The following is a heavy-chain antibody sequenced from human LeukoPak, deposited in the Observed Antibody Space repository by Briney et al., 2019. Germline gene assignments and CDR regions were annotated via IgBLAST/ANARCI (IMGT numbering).Heavy chain of an antibody. J-gene: IGHJ6*02. CDR2: IYQSGSS. CDR1: GGFISSNDYY. CDR3: ARDRSGGLGYSNYYGMDV. V-gene: IGHV4-31*03. D-gene: IGHD3-3*01. Sequence: SESLSLTCTVSGGFISSNDYYWSWIRQHPGKGLEWIGYIYQSGSSYYNPSLKSRFTISVDTSENQFSLKLSSVTSADTAVYYCARDRSGGLGYSNYYGMDVWGQGTTVSVSS.